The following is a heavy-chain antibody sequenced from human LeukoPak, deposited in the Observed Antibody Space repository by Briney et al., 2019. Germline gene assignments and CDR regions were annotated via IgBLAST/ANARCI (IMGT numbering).Heavy chain of an antibody. D-gene: IGHD6-19*01. CDR3: ARQYSSGRLYYFGMDV. CDR2: IYYSGST. CDR1: GGSISSYY. V-gene: IGHV4-59*08. Sequence: PSETLSLTCTVPGGSISSYYWSWIRQPPGKGLEWIEHIYYSGSTTYNPPLKSRVTISVDTSKNQFSLKLSSVTAADTAVYYCARQYSSGRLYYFGMDVWGQGTTVTVS. J-gene: IGHJ6*02.